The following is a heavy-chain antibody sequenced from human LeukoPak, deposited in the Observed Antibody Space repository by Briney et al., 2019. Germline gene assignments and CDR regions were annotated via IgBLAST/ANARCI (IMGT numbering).Heavy chain of an antibody. Sequence: GGSLRLSCAASGSTVSSNYMSWVRQAPGKGLEWVSIIYSGGGTYYADSVKGRFTISRDNSENTLYLQINSLRAEDTAVYYCARGGNGPFDYWGQGTLVTVSS. CDR1: GSTVSSNY. J-gene: IGHJ4*02. D-gene: IGHD3-16*01. CDR3: ARGGNGPFDY. V-gene: IGHV3-53*01. CDR2: IYSGGGT.